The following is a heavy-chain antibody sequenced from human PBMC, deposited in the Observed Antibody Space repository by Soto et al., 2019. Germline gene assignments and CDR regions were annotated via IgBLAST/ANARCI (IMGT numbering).Heavy chain of an antibody. CDR2: INPNSGGT. Sequence: ASVKVSCKASGYTFTGYYMHWVRQAPGQRLKWIGWINPNSGGTNYAQKFQGWVTMTRDTSISTAYMELSRLRSDDTAVYYCARGVVVVVAATPHYYYGMDVWGQGTTVTVSS. D-gene: IGHD2-15*01. CDR1: GYTFTGYY. CDR3: ARGVVVVVAATPHYYYGMDV. V-gene: IGHV1-2*04. J-gene: IGHJ6*02.